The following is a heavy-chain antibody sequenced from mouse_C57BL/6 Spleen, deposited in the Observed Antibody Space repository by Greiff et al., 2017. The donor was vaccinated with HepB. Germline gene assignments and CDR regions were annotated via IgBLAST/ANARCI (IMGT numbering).Heavy chain of an antibody. Sequence: VQLQQSGAELVKPGASVKISCKASGYAFSSYWMNWVKQRPGKGLEWIGQIYPGDGDTNYNGKFKGKATLTADKSSSTAYMQLSSLTSEDSAVYCCARCRESQYSWFAYWGQGTLVTVSA. V-gene: IGHV1-80*01. J-gene: IGHJ3*01. CDR2: IYPGDGDT. D-gene: IGHD6-2*01. CDR1: GYAFSSYW. CDR3: ARCRESQYSWFAY.